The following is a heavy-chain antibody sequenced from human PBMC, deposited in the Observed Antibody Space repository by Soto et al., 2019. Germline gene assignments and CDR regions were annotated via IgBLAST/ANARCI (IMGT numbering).Heavy chain of an antibody. Sequence: SLRLSCASSGFTFSGYEVNWVRQAPGKGLEWVSYISSSGDTIYSADSVKGRFTISRDNAKNSLYLQMDSLRVEDTAVYYCAREPYYYDSSGYPGYFDYWGQGTLVTVSS. V-gene: IGHV3-48*03. CDR3: AREPYYYDSSGYPGYFDY. CDR1: GFTFSGYE. CDR2: ISSSGDTI. D-gene: IGHD3-22*01. J-gene: IGHJ4*02.